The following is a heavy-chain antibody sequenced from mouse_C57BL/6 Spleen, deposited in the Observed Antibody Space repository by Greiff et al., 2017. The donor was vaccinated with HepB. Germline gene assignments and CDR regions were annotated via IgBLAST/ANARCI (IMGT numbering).Heavy chain of an antibody. CDR3: AREGVITTVVANAMDY. D-gene: IGHD1-1*01. J-gene: IGHJ4*01. V-gene: IGHV1-26*01. Sequence: EVQLQQSGPELVKPGASVKISCKASGYTFTDYYMNWVKQSHGKSLEWIGDINPNNGGTSYNQKFKGKATLTVDKSSSTAYMELRSLTSEDSAVYYCAREGVITTVVANAMDYWGQGTSVTVSS. CDR2: INPNNGGT. CDR1: GYTFTDYY.